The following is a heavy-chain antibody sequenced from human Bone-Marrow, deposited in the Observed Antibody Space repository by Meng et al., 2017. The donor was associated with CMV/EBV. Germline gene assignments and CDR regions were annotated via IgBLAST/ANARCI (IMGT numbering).Heavy chain of an antibody. CDR3: ASGSGYYEY. J-gene: IGHJ4*02. D-gene: IGHD3-3*01. CDR1: GLTLVMYA. Sequence: CVHSGLTLVMYAMHGVRQARGKGLEWXDVISYDGSNKSYADSVKGRFTISRDNSKNTLYLQMNSLRAEDTAVYYCASGSGYYEYWGQGTLVTVSS. V-gene: IGHV3-30*04. CDR2: ISYDGSNK.